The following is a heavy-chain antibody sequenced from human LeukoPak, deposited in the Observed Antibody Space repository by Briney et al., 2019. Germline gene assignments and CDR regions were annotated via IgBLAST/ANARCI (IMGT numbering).Heavy chain of an antibody. J-gene: IGHJ4*02. CDR3: AKDGLAWKYGGNSWLDY. V-gene: IGHV3-23*01. Sequence: GGSLRLSCVGSGFTFRSHAMSWVRQAPEKGLEFVSGIYENGGTTYYADSVKGRFTISRDSSKNTLYLQMNSLRAEDTAVYYCAKDGLAWKYGGNSWLDYWGQGTLVTVSS. CDR1: GFTFRSHA. CDR2: IYENGGTT. D-gene: IGHD4-23*01.